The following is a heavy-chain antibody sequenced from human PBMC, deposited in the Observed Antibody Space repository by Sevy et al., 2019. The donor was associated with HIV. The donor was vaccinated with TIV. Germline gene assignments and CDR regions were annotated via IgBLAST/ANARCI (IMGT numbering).Heavy chain of an antibody. CDR3: ARAGYSSGWYGH. CDR1: GFIFSTDW. CDR2: IDTDGSDT. Sequence: GGSLRLSCVASGFIFSTDWMHWVRQAPGKGLVWVSRIDTDGSDTSYADSVKGRFTISRDNAKNTLYLQMNSLRAEDTAVYYCARAGYSSGWYGHWGQGTLVTVSS. D-gene: IGHD6-19*01. V-gene: IGHV3-74*01. J-gene: IGHJ4*02.